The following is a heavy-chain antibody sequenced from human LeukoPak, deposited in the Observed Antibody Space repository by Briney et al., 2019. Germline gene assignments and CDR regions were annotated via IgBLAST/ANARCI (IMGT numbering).Heavy chain of an antibody. D-gene: IGHD3-3*01. CDR1: GYTFSHLS. Sequence: ASVKVSCKVSGYTFSHLSVHWVRQAPGKGLEWMGGFDPAEGKNIDAQKFQGRVTLTVDTSTETVYMELSSLTSDDTAVYYCATRALRFLEWSEFDYWGQGTLVTVSS. J-gene: IGHJ4*02. CDR2: FDPAEGKN. CDR3: ATRALRFLEWSEFDY. V-gene: IGHV1-24*01.